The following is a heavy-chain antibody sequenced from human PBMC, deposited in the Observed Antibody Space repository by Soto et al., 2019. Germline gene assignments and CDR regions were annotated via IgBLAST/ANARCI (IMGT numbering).Heavy chain of an antibody. J-gene: IGHJ4*02. D-gene: IGHD3-22*01. CDR1: GFSFSSAW. CDR3: AKDQSNSNPLYYFDF. V-gene: IGHV3-23*01. Sequence: GGSLRLSCAASGFSFSSAWMSWVRQSPGKGLEWVSSMSRTGDNTYYADSVKGRFTISRDNSKNTLYLQMNSLRAEDTAIYYCAKDQSNSNPLYYFDFWGPGTLVTVSS. CDR2: MSRTGDNT.